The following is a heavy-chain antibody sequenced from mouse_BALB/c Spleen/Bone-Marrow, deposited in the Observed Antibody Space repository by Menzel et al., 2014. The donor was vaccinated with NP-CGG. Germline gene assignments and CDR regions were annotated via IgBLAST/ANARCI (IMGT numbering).Heavy chain of an antibody. J-gene: IGHJ2*01. CDR2: ISSGGGST. V-gene: IGHV5-12-1*01. D-gene: IGHD1-1*01. CDR1: GFAFSSYD. Sequence: EVQVVESGGGLVKPGESLKLSCAASGFAFSSYDMSWVRQTPEKRLEWVAYISSGGGSTYYPDTVKGRFTISRDNAKNTLYLQMSSLKSEDTAMYYCAREVLRDYFDYWGQGTTLTVSS. CDR3: AREVLRDYFDY.